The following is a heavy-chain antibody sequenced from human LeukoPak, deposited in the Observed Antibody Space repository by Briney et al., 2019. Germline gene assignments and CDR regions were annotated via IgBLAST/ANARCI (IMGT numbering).Heavy chain of an antibody. CDR1: GFTFSSYA. V-gene: IGHV3-9*01. CDR3: AKEYYYDSSGYSGPFDY. J-gene: IGHJ4*02. D-gene: IGHD3-22*01. CDR2: ISWNSGSI. Sequence: GGSLRLSCAASGFTFSSYAMSWVRQAPGKGLEWVSGISWNSGSIGYADSVKGRFTISRDNAKNSLYLQMNSLRAEDTALYYCAKEYYYDSSGYSGPFDYWGQGTLVTVS.